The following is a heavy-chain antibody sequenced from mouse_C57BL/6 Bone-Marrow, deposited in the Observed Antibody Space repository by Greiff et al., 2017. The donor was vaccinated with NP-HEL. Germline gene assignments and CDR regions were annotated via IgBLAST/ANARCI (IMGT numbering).Heavy chain of an antibody. Sequence: EVKLMESGGGLVQPGGSLSLSCAASGFTFTDYYMSWVRQPPGKALEWLGFIRNKANGYTTEYSASVKGRFTISRDNSQSILYLQMNARRAEDSATYYCARCWAYFDYWGQGTTLTVSS. CDR2: IRNKANGYTT. CDR1: GFTFTDYY. D-gene: IGHD4-1*01. V-gene: IGHV7-3*01. CDR3: ARCWAYFDY. J-gene: IGHJ2*01.